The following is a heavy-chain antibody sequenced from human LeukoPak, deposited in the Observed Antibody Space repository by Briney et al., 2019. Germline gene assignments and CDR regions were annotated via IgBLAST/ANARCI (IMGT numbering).Heavy chain of an antibody. Sequence: PGGSLRLSCVASGFTFSDCYMSWIRQAPGKGLEWVSYISGTTSNTKYADSVKGRFTISRDNAKNSLYLQMNSLRAEDTAVYYCVRDTSLVVVVPTARQDWFDPWGQGTLVTVSS. D-gene: IGHD2-2*01. CDR2: ISGTTSNT. V-gene: IGHV3-11*06. CDR3: VRDTSLVVVVPTARQDWFDP. J-gene: IGHJ5*02. CDR1: GFTFSDCY.